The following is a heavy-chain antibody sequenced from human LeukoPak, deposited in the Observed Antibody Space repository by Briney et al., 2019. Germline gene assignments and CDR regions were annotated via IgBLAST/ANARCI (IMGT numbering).Heavy chain of an antibody. Sequence: ASVKVPCKASGYTFTSYDINWVRQATGQGLEWMGWMNPNSGNTGYAQKFQGRVTITRNTSISTAYMELSSLRSEDTAVYYCARADPESWFGAMGEFDYWGQGTLVTVSS. D-gene: IGHD3-10*01. CDR2: MNPNSGNT. CDR1: GYTFTSYD. J-gene: IGHJ4*02. V-gene: IGHV1-8*03. CDR3: ARADPESWFGAMGEFDY.